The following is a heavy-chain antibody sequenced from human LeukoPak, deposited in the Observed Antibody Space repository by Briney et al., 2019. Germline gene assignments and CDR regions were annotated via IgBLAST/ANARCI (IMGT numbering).Heavy chain of an antibody. Sequence: GGSLRLSCAASGFTFSSYAMSWVRQAPGKGLEWVSAISGSGGNTYYADSVKGRFTISRDNSKNTLYLQMNSLRAEDTAVYYCAKYLSGSTSPDYWGQGTLVTVSS. V-gene: IGHV3-23*01. CDR2: ISGSGGNT. CDR1: GFTFSSYA. J-gene: IGHJ4*02. CDR3: AKYLSGSTSPDY. D-gene: IGHD2-2*01.